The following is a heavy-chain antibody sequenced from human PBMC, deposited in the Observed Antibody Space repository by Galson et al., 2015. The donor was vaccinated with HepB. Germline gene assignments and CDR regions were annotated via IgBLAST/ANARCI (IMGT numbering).Heavy chain of an antibody. V-gene: IGHV5-51*03. D-gene: IGHD1-1*01. CDR2: IYPGDSDT. CDR1: GYSFSNYW. J-gene: IGHJ4*02. Sequence: QSGAEVKKPGESLKISRKGSGYSFSNYWIGWVRQMPGKGLEWMGTIYPGDSDTIYSPSFQGQVTISADKSISTAYLQWGSLKASDTAMYYCARRFTNMECFDYWGQGTLVTVSS. CDR3: ARRFTNMECFDY.